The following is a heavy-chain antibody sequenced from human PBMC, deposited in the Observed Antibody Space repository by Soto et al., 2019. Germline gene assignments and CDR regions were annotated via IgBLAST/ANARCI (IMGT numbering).Heavy chain of an antibody. V-gene: IGHV3-30-3*01. CDR1: GFTFSSYA. CDR2: ISYDGSNK. CDR3: ARADEGAVAGPWGMDV. J-gene: IGHJ6*02. D-gene: IGHD6-19*01. Sequence: GGSLRLSCAASGFTFSSYAMHWVPQAPGKGLEWVAVISYDGSNKYYADSVKGRFTISRDNSKNTLYLQMNSLRAEDTAVYYCARADEGAVAGPWGMDVWGQGTTVTVSS.